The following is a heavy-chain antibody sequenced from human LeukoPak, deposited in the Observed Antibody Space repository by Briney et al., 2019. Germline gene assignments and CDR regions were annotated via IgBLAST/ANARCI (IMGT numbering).Heavy chain of an antibody. CDR1: GFIFNTYA. CDR2: ILYDGSNK. Sequence: GGSLRLSCAASGFIFNTYALHWVRQAPGKGLEWVAVILYDGSNKYYADSVKGRFTISRDNSKNTLYLQMNSLRVEDTAVYYCAKAVIWVGRSHFDYWGQGTLVTVSS. CDR3: AKAVIWVGRSHFDY. D-gene: IGHD3-16*01. V-gene: IGHV3-30-3*01. J-gene: IGHJ4*02.